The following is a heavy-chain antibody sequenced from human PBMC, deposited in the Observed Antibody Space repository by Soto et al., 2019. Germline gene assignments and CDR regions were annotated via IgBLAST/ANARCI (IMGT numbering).Heavy chain of an antibody. CDR2: IKSKTDGGTT. Sequence: EVQLVESGGGLVKPGGSLRLSCAASGFTFSNAWMNWVRQAPGKGLEWVGHIKSKTDGGTTDYAAPVRGRITISRDDSKNTLYLQMNNLKSEDTAVYYCSRQWEGVFDIWGQGTMVTVSS. CDR3: SRQWEGVFDI. J-gene: IGHJ3*02. D-gene: IGHD1-26*01. CDR1: GFTFSNAW. V-gene: IGHV3-15*07.